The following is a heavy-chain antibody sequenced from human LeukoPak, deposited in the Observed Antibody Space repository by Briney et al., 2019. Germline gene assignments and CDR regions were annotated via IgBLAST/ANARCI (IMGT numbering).Heavy chain of an antibody. V-gene: IGHV1-18*01. Sequence: ASVNVSCKASGYTFTRYGISWVRQAPGQGLEWMGWISAYNGNTNYAQKLQGRVTMTADTSTSTAYMELRSLRSDDTAVYYCARGRFGELSFWFDPWGQGTLVTVSS. J-gene: IGHJ5*02. CDR1: GYTFTRYG. CDR3: ARGRFGELSFWFDP. D-gene: IGHD3-10*01. CDR2: ISAYNGNT.